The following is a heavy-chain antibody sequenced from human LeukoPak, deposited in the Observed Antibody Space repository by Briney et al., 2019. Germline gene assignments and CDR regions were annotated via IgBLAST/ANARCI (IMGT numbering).Heavy chain of an antibody. CDR2: SYTSGST. D-gene: IGHD3-3*01. CDR3: ARVLSITIFGVVTEQDAFDI. J-gene: IGHJ3*02. Sequence: SETLSLTCTVSGGSISSYYWSGIRQPAGKGLEWTGRSYTSGSTNYNPSLKSRVTMSVDTSKNQFSLKLSSVTAADTAVYYCARVLSITIFGVVTEQDAFDIWGQGTMVTVSS. V-gene: IGHV4-4*07. CDR1: GGSISSYY.